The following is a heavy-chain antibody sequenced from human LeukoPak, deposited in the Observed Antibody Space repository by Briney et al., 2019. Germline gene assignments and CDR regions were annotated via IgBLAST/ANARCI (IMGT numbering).Heavy chain of an antibody. J-gene: IGHJ4*02. Sequence: SETLSLTCTVSGGSISSGSYYWSWIRQPAGKGLECIGRIYTSGSTNYNPSLKSRVTISVDTSKNQFSLKLSSVTAADTAVYYCAAQYYYDSSGSYYFDYWGQGTLVTVSS. CDR2: IYTSGST. V-gene: IGHV4-61*02. D-gene: IGHD3-22*01. CDR1: GGSISSGSYY. CDR3: AAQYYYDSSGSYYFDY.